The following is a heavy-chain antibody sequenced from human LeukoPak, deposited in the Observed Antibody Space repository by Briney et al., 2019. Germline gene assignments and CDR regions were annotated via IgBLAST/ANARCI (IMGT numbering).Heavy chain of an antibody. CDR2: INQDGSEK. J-gene: IGHJ4*02. V-gene: IGHV3-7*01. D-gene: IGHD2-15*01. CDR1: GFTFGSFW. CDR3: TRGGGFLVDY. Sequence: GGSLGLSCAASGFTFGSFWMSWVRQAPGKGLEWVAKINQDGSEKYHVDSVKGRFTVSRDNAKNSLYLQMNSLRAEDTAVYYCTRGGGFLVDYWGQGTLVTVSS.